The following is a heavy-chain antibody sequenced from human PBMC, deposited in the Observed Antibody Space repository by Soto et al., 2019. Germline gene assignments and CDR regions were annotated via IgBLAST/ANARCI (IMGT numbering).Heavy chain of an antibody. CDR1: GFTFGSYW. CDR3: AKDIGFPHYYYGMDV. J-gene: IGHJ6*02. CDR2: IKPDGSAT. Sequence: EVQLVESGGGLVQPGGSLRLSCAVSGFTFGSYWMNWVRLIPGKGLEWVAYIKPDGSATYYVDSVKGRFTISRDNAKNSLYLQMNSLRVEDTSVYYCAKDIGFPHYYYGMDVWGQGTTVTVSS. D-gene: IGHD2-21*01. V-gene: IGHV3-7*01.